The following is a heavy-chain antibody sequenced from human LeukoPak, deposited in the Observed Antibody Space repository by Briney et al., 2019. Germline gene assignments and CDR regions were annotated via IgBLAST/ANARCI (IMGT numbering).Heavy chain of an antibody. J-gene: IGHJ4*02. Sequence: SETLSLTCAVYGGSFSGYYWSWIRQPPGKGLEWIGEINHSGSSNYNPSLKSRVTISVDTSKNQFSLKLSSVTAADTAVYYCARCQHYFDSSAYPRPYYFDYWGRGTLVTVSS. CDR1: GGSFSGYY. CDR2: INHSGSS. CDR3: ARCQHYFDSSAYPRPYYFDY. V-gene: IGHV4-34*01. D-gene: IGHD3-22*01.